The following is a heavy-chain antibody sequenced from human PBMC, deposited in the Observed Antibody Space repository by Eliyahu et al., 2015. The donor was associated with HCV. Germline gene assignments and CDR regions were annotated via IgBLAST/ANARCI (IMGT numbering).Heavy chain of an antibody. Sequence: EVQLVESGGGLVQPGRSLRLSCAASGFTFNDYGMHWVRQAPGKGLEWVSGISSNSNNIDYADSVKGRFTISRDNARNSLYLQMNSLRGEDTALYYCAKESYSSGWYECALKDWGQGILVTVSS. D-gene: IGHD6-19*01. CDR1: GFTFNDYG. CDR3: AKESYSSGWYECALKD. V-gene: IGHV3-9*01. J-gene: IGHJ4*02. CDR2: ISSNSNNI.